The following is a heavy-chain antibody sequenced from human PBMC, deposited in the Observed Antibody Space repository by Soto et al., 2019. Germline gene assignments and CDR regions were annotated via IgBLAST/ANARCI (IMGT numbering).Heavy chain of an antibody. Sequence: QVQLVESGGGVVQPGRSLRLSCAASGFTFSSYGMHWVRQAPGKGLEWVAVIWYDGSNKYYADSVKGRFTISRDNSKNKLYLQMNSLRAEDTAVYYCARDGDYGGNPARYVDYWGQGTLVTVSS. D-gene: IGHD4-17*01. CDR1: GFTFSSYG. V-gene: IGHV3-33*01. CDR3: ARDGDYGGNPARYVDY. CDR2: IWYDGSNK. J-gene: IGHJ4*02.